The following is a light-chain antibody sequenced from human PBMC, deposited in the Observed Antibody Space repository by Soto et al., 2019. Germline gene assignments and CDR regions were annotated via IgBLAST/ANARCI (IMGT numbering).Light chain of an antibody. J-gene: IGLJ2*01. CDR2: EDN. CDR1: SGSIASNY. V-gene: IGLV6-57*02. CDR3: QSHDSSNVV. Sequence: NFMLTQPHSVSESPGKTVTISCTGSSGSIASNYVQWYQQRPGSAPTTVIYEDNKRPSGDPDRFSGSIDRSSNSASLITSGLKTEDEADYYCQSHDSSNVVFGGGTKLTVL.